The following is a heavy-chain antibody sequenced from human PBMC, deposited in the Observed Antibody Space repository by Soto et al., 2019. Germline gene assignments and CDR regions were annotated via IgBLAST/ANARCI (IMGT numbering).Heavy chain of an antibody. Sequence: ASVKVSCKASGYTFTSYGISWVRQAPGQGLEWMGWISAYNGNTNYAQKLQGRVTMTTDTSTSTAYMELRSLRSDDTAVYYCAGLGYCSGGSCRNCFGPWGQGTLVTVSS. J-gene: IGHJ5*02. CDR1: GYTFTSYG. V-gene: IGHV1-18*04. D-gene: IGHD2-15*01. CDR3: AGLGYCSGGSCRNCFGP. CDR2: ISAYNGNT.